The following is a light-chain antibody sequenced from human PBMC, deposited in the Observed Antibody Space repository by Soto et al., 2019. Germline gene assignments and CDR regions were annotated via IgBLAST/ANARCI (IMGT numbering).Light chain of an antibody. J-gene: IGLJ7*01. V-gene: IGLV2-23*01. CDR3: CSYLGSSTV. CDR2: EDD. CDR1: SGDVGNYNL. Sequence: QSVLTQPASVSGSPGQSITISCTGVSGDVGNYNLVSWYQQHPAKAPKLIIYEDDKRPSGVSNRFSGPKSGDTASLTISGLQSEDEAAYYCCSYLGSSTVFGGGTQLTVL.